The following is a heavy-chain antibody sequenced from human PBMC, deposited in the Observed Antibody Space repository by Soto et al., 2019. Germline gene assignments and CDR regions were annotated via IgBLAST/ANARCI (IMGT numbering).Heavy chain of an antibody. Sequence: ASVKVSCKASGGTFSSCAISWVRQAPGQGLEWMGGIIPIFGTANYAQKFQGRVTITADESTSTAYMELSSLRSEDTAVYYCARARYDSSGYYLYYFDYWGQGTLVTVSS. CDR2: IIPIFGTA. D-gene: IGHD3-22*01. J-gene: IGHJ4*02. CDR3: ARARYDSSGYYLYYFDY. V-gene: IGHV1-69*13. CDR1: GGTFSSCA.